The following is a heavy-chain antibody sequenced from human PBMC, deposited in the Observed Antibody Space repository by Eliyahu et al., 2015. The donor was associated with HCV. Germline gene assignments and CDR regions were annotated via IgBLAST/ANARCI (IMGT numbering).Heavy chain of an antibody. CDR3: AALECFNGVCPSSNWFDP. CDR1: GVSIGISGHY. V-gene: IGHV4-31*03. CDR2: IYDSGST. J-gene: IGHJ5*02. D-gene: IGHD2-8*01. Sequence: QVHLQESGPGLVEPSQTLSLTCSVSGVSIGISGHYWSWIRQRPGRPLXWLGYIYDSGSTFYNPSLQSRLSISLDMSKSQVSLKLKSVTVADTAVYYCAALECFNGVCPSSNWFDPWGQGTLVSVSS.